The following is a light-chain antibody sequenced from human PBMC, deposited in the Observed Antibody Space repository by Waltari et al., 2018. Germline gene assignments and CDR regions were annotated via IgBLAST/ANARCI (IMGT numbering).Light chain of an antibody. CDR1: QSVSSN. Sequence: EIVMTQSPATLSVSPGERVTLSCRASQSVSSNLAWYQQKPGQAPRLLIYSASTRATGIPARFSGSGSGTEFTLTISSLQSEDFAVYYCQQYNNWPVTFGGGTKVEIK. CDR2: SAS. J-gene: IGKJ4*01. CDR3: QQYNNWPVT. V-gene: IGKV3-15*01.